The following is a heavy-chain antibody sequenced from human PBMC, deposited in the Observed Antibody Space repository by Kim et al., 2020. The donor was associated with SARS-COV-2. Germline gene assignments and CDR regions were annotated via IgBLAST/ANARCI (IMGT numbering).Heavy chain of an antibody. Sequence: GGSLRLSCAASGFTLDRYTMHWVRQAPGKGLERVAVVSYDGSNTYYADSVKGRFTISRDNSKNTLYLQMNSLRAEDTAVYFCASGQDVEVTAKSYFDHWGQGTPVTVSS. D-gene: IGHD2-21*02. CDR1: GFTLDRYT. CDR2: VSYDGSNT. V-gene: IGHV3-30-3*01. J-gene: IGHJ4*02. CDR3: ASGQDVEVTAKSYFDH.